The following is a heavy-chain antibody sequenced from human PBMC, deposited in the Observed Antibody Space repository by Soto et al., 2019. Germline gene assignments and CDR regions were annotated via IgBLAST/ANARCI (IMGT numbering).Heavy chain of an antibody. CDR2: INHSGST. CDR1: GGSFSGYY. V-gene: IGHV4-34*01. J-gene: IGHJ4*02. CDR3: ARPGGYRYGYGDVVY. Sequence: SETLSLTCAVYGGSFSGYYWSWIRQPPGKGLEWIGEINHSGSTNYNPSLKSRVTISVDTSKNQFSLKLSSVTAADTAVYYCARPGGYRYGYGDVVYWGQGTLVTVSS. D-gene: IGHD5-18*01.